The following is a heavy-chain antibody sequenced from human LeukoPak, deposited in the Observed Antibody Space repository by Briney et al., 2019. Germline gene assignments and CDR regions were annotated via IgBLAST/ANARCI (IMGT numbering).Heavy chain of an antibody. CDR2: INSDGRTT. CDR1: GFTFSAYW. J-gene: IGHJ6*02. CDR3: ARGRYYGMDV. V-gene: IGHV3-74*01. Sequence: GGSLRLSCAASGFTFSAYWMHWDRQAPGKGLVWVSGINSDGRTTSYADSVKGRFTISRDNAKNTLYLQMNSLRAEDTALYYCARGRYYGMDVWGQETTVTVSS.